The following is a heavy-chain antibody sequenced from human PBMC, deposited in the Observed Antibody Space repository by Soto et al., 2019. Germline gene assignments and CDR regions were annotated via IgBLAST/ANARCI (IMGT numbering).Heavy chain of an antibody. CDR2: IYATGTT. CDR1: GGSISGFY. D-gene: IGHD1-1*01. J-gene: IGHJ5*02. V-gene: IGHV4-4*07. Sequence: XERLPLTCTVSGGSISGFYWSWIRKSAGKGLGWIGRIYATGTTDYNPSLKIRVMMSVDTSKKHFSLKLRSVTAADTAVYYCVRDGTKTLRDWFDHWGQGLSVTVSS. CDR3: VRDGTKTLRDWFDH.